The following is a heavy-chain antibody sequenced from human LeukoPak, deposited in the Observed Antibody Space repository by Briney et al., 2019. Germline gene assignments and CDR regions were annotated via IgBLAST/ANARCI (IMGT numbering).Heavy chain of an antibody. Sequence: SETLSLTCTVSGGSISSSSYYWGWIRQPPGKGLEWIGYIYYSGSTNYNPSLKSRVTISVDTSKNQFSLKLSSVTAADTAVYYCAADLGHYCSGGSCPPGESYNWFDPWGQGTLVTVSS. CDR2: IYYSGST. CDR3: AADLGHYCSGGSCPPGESYNWFDP. D-gene: IGHD2-15*01. CDR1: GGSISSSSYY. V-gene: IGHV4-61*05. J-gene: IGHJ5*02.